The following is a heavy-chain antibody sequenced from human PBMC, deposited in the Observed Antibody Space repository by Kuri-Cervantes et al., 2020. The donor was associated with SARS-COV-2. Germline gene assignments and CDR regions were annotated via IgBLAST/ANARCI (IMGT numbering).Heavy chain of an antibody. J-gene: IGHJ4*02. CDR2: IRYDGSNK. Sequence: GGSLRLSCAASGFTFSSYGMHWVRQAPGKGLEWVAFIRYDGSNKYYADSVKGRFTISSDNSKNTLYLQMNSLRAEDTAVYYCAKGIAVAGTGGFDYWGQGTLVTVSS. CDR1: GFTFSSYG. V-gene: IGHV3-30*02. CDR3: AKGIAVAGTGGFDY. D-gene: IGHD6-19*01.